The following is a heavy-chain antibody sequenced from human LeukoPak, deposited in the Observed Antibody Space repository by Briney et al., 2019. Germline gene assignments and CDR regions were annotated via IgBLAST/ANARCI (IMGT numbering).Heavy chain of an antibody. Sequence: GGSLRLSCAASGFTFSSYGMHWVRQAPGKGLEWVAFIRNDGSNKYYADSVKGRFTISRDNSKNTLYMQMNSLRAEDTAVYYCAKDLTGSSWTFDYWGQATLVTVSS. J-gene: IGHJ4*02. CDR1: GFTFSSYG. CDR3: AKDLTGSSWTFDY. D-gene: IGHD6-13*01. V-gene: IGHV3-30*02. CDR2: IRNDGSNK.